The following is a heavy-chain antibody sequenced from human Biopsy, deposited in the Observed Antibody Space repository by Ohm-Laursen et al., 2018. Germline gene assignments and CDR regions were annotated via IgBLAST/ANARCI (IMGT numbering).Heavy chain of an antibody. CDR3: ARAFRGQYFYYYYGMDV. CDR2: ISWDGSSR. Sequence: LSLTCAASGFTFDDYGMHWVRQRPGKGLEWVSLISWDGSSRDYADSVKGRFTISRDNSKNSLYLQMNSLRVEDTALYFCARAFRGQYFYYYYGMDVWGQGTTVTVSS. D-gene: IGHD3-9*01. J-gene: IGHJ6*02. CDR1: GFTFDDYG. V-gene: IGHV3-43D*04.